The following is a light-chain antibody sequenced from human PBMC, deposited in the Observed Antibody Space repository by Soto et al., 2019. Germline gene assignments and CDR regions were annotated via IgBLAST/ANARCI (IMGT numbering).Light chain of an antibody. J-gene: IGKJ1*01. CDR1: QSISDS. V-gene: IGKV1-5*01. CDR3: QQYHSFSWT. Sequence: DIHMSQSTSTLSAPVGARVTNPLRASQSISDSLAWYQQKPGKAPDLLIYDVSKLERGVASRFSGSGSGTEFTLTISSMQPDDLATYYCQQYHSFSWTFGQGTKVDIK. CDR2: DVS.